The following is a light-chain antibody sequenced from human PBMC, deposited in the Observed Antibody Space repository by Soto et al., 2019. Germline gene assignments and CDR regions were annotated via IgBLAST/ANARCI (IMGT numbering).Light chain of an antibody. CDR1: SSDVGGYSY. CDR3: SSYAGSNVI. Sequence: QSALTQPPSASGSPGQSVTISCTGTSSDVGGYSYVSWYQQHPGTAPKLMIYEVSNRPSGVPDRFSGSKSGNTASLTVSGLQADDEADDYCSSYAGSNVIFGGGAQRTGL. J-gene: IGLJ2*01. V-gene: IGLV2-8*01. CDR2: EVS.